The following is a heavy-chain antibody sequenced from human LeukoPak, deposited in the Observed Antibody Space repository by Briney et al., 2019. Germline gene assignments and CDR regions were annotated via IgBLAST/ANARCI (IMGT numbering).Heavy chain of an antibody. V-gene: IGHV1-46*01. CDR3: AREVARAWFGELSPYYFDY. CDR1: GYTFTSYY. J-gene: IGHJ4*02. Sequence: ASVKVSCKASGYTFTSYYMHWVRQAPGQGLEWMGIINPSGGSTSYAQKFQGRDTMTRDTSTSTVYMELSSLRSEDTAVYYCAREVARAWFGELSPYYFDYWGQGTLVTVSS. CDR2: INPSGGST. D-gene: IGHD3-10*01.